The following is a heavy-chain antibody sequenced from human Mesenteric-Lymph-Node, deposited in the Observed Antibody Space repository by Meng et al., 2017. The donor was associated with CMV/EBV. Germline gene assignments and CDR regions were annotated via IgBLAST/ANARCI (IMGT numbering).Heavy chain of an antibody. CDR3: ARRACSSSSCLSVYFDY. CDR2: ISYDESNK. V-gene: IGHV3-30*04. D-gene: IGHD2-2*01. CDR1: FTFRSYA. J-gene: IGHJ4*02. Sequence: FTFRSYAMNWVRQAPGKGVEWVAVISYDESNKYYANSVKGRFTISRDNSKNTLYLQMDSLRAEDAAVYYCARRACSSSSCLSVYFDYWGQGTLVTVSS.